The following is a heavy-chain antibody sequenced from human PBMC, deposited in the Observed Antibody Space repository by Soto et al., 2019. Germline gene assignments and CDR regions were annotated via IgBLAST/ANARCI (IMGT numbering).Heavy chain of an antibody. CDR1: GYTLTELS. D-gene: IGHD3-9*01. Sequence: VKVSCKVSGYTLTELSMHWVRQAPGKGLEWMGGFDPEDGETIYAQKFQGRVTMTEDTSTDTAYMELSSLRSEDTAVYYCATYYDILTGYPYYFDYWGQGTLVTVSS. V-gene: IGHV1-24*01. J-gene: IGHJ4*02. CDR3: ATYYDILTGYPYYFDY. CDR2: FDPEDGET.